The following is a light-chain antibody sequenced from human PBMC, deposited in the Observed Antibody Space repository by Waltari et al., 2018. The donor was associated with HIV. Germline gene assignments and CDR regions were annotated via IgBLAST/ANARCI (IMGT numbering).Light chain of an antibody. CDR2: KAS. Sequence: DIQMTQSPSILSASVGDRVPITCRASQTIRSWLAWYQQKPGKAPNLLIYKASNLKSGVPSRFTGSGSGTDYTLTISSLQPDDSATYYCRQYQSYSQTFGQGTKLEIK. J-gene: IGKJ2*01. V-gene: IGKV1-5*03. CDR1: QTIRSW. CDR3: RQYQSYSQT.